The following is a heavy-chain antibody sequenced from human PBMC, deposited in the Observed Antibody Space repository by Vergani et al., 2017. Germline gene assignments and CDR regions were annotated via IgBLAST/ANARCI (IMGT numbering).Heavy chain of an antibody. CDR2: IRSQPNSHAT. V-gene: IGHV3-73*01. CDR1: GFPFSDAA. CDR3: SRQGNYGDVDFLYAMDV. J-gene: IGHJ6*01. D-gene: IGHD4-17*01. Sequence: EVQLVESGGGLVQPGGSLKLSCAASGFPFSDAALHWVRQAPGKGLEWIGRIRSQPNSHATGYGVSMKGKFTISRDDSKNTAFLLMHRLTTEDTAVYYCSRQGNYGDVDFLYAMDVWGPGTTVTVSS.